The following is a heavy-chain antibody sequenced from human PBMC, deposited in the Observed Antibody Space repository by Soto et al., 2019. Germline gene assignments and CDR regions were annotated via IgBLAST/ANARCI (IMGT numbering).Heavy chain of an antibody. V-gene: IGHV4-4*02. D-gene: IGHD3-22*01. CDR1: GGSISSSNW. CDR2: IYHSGST. CDR3: ARGGDYDSSGYSHDY. Sequence: PSETLSLTCAVSGGSISSSNWWSWVRQPPGKGLEWIGEIYHSGSTNYNPSLKSRVTISVDKSKNQFSLKLSSVTAADTAVYYCARGGDYDSSGYSHDYWGQGTLVTVSS. J-gene: IGHJ4*02.